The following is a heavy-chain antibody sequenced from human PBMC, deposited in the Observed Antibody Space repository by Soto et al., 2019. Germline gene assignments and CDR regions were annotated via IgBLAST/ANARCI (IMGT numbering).Heavy chain of an antibody. J-gene: IGHJ4*02. CDR1: GFTFSSYA. D-gene: IGHD2-15*01. CDR2: ISGSGGST. Sequence: GGSLRLSCAASGFTFSSYAMSWVRQAPGKGLEWVSAISGSGGSTYYADSVKGRFTISRDNSKNTLYLQMNSLRAEDTAVYYCAKDGAPGYCSGGSCYGAHYWGQGTLVTVSS. CDR3: AKDGAPGYCSGGSCYGAHY. V-gene: IGHV3-23*01.